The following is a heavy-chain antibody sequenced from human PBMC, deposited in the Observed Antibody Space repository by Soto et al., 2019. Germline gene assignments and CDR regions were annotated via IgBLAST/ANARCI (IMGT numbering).Heavy chain of an antibody. CDR3: AKDGPIFGVVKH. CDR2: ISGSGCST. Sequence: GGSLRLSCAASGFTFSSYAMSWVRQAPGKGLEWVSAISGSGCSTYYADSVKGRFPISRDNSKNTLYLQMNSLRAEDSAVYYCAKDGPIFGVVKHWGQGTLVTVSS. D-gene: IGHD3-3*01. V-gene: IGHV3-23*01. CDR1: GFTFSSYA. J-gene: IGHJ1*01.